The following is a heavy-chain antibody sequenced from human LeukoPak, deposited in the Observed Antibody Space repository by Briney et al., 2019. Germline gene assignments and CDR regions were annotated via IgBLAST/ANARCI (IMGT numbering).Heavy chain of an antibody. CDR2: ISYDGSKK. Sequence: GRSLRLSCAASVFTFSSYAMHWVRQAPGKGLEWVAVISYDGSKKYYADSVKGRFTISRDNSKNTLYLQMNSLRAEDTAVYYCARDSHDGYGGGGSCYGPFDYWGQGTLVTVSS. V-gene: IGHV3-30*04. D-gene: IGHD2-15*01. CDR3: ARDSHDGYGGGGSCYGPFDY. J-gene: IGHJ4*02. CDR1: VFTFSSYA.